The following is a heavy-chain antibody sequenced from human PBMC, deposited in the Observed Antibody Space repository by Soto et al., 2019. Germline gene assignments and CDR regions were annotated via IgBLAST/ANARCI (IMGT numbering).Heavy chain of an antibody. Sequence: ASVKVSCKASGYTFTSYDINWLRQATGQGLEWMGWMNPNSGNTGYAQKFQGRVTMTRNTSISTAYMELSSLRSEDTAVYYCARVIGVNYYYYYGMDVWGQGTTVTVSS. CDR1: GYTFTSYD. J-gene: IGHJ6*02. D-gene: IGHD1-26*01. V-gene: IGHV1-8*01. CDR3: ARVIGVNYYYYYGMDV. CDR2: MNPNSGNT.